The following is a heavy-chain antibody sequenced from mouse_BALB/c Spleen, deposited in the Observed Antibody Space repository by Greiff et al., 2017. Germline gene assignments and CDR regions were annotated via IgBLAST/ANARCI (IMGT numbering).Heavy chain of an antibody. Sequence: EVQVVESGGGLVKPGGSLKLSCAASGFTFSSYAMSWVRQTPEKRLEWVATISSGGSYTYYPDSVKGRFTISRVNAKNTLYLQMSSLRSEDTAMYYCARQGDYAWFAYWGQGTLVTVSA. CDR3: ARQGDYAWFAY. J-gene: IGHJ3*01. CDR1: GFTFSSYA. D-gene: IGHD2-4*01. V-gene: IGHV5-9-3*01. CDR2: ISSGGSYT.